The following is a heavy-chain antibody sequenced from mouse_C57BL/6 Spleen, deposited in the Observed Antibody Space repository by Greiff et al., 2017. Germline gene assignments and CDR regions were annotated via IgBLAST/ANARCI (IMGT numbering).Heavy chain of an antibody. V-gene: IGHV1-61*01. D-gene: IGHD2-1*01. CDR2: IYPSDSET. CDR1: GYTFTSYW. J-gene: IGHJ3*01. Sequence: QVQLQQPGAELVRPGSSVKLSCKASGYTFTSYWLDWVKQRPGQGLEWIGNIYPSDSETHYNQKFKDKATLTVDKSSSTAYMQLSSLTSEDSAVYYCARGLLLDGFAYWGQGTLVTVSA. CDR3: ARGLLLDGFAY.